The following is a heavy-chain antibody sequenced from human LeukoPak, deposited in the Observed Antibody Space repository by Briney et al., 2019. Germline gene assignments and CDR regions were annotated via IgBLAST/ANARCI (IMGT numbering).Heavy chain of an antibody. CDR2: SYYSGST. CDR3: ARFTRITMIVVVITKSAFDI. D-gene: IGHD3-22*01. Sequence: SETLSLTCTVSGGSISSSSYYWGWIRQPPGKGLEWIESSYYSGSTYYNPSLKSRDTISVDTSKNQFSLKLSSVTAADTAVYYCARFTRITMIVVVITKSAFDIWGQGTMVTVSS. J-gene: IGHJ3*02. CDR1: GGSISSSSYY. V-gene: IGHV4-39*07.